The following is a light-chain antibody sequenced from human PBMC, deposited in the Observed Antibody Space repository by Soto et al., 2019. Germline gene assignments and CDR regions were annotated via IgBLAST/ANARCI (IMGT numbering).Light chain of an antibody. J-gene: IGKJ1*01. CDR2: KAS. CDR1: QTFSSW. Sequence: EIQMTQSPSTLSGYVGDRVTITCRASQTFSSWLAWYQQKPGKAPKLLIYKASTLKSGVPSRFSGSGSGTEFTLTISSLQPDDFATYYCQHYNSYSEAFGQGTKVDIK. CDR3: QHYNSYSEA. V-gene: IGKV1-5*03.